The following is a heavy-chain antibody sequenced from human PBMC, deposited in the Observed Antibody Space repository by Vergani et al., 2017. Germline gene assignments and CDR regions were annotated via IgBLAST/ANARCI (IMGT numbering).Heavy chain of an antibody. CDR3: ARGFPYYYDSSGYNY. V-gene: IGHV4-4*03. D-gene: IGHD3-22*01. CDR1: GGSISSSNW. J-gene: IGHJ4*02. CDR2: IYHSGST. Sequence: QVQLQESGPGLVKPPGTLSLTCAVSGGSISSSNWWSWVRQPPGKGLEWIGEIYHSGSTNYNQSLKSRGTISVDTSKNQFSLTRSSVTAADTAVYYCARGFPYYYDSSGYNYWGQGTLVTVSS.